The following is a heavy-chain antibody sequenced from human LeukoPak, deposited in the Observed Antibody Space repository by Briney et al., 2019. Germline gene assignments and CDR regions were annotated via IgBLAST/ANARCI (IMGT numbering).Heavy chain of an antibody. J-gene: IGHJ3*01. D-gene: IGHD4-23*01. CDR2: IYSGGTT. V-gene: IGHV3-53*01. Sequence: QPGGSLRLSCAASGFTVSSNHMSWVRQAPGKGLKWVSIIYSGGTTYYADSVKGRFTISRDNSKNTLYLQMNTPRAEDTAVYYCARDADYGGSPDAFDVWGRGTIVTVSS. CDR3: ARDADYGGSPDAFDV. CDR1: GFTVSSNH.